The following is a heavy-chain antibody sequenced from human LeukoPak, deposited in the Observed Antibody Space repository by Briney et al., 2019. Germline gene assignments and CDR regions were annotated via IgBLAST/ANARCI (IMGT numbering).Heavy chain of an antibody. CDR1: GFTISDYW. Sequence: GGSLRLSCVASGFTISDYWMSWVRQAPGKGLEWVANIKQDGSGTFYVDSVKGRFTISRDSAKNSLYLQMNSLRVEDTAVYYCARDLFDYWGRGTLVTVSS. CDR3: ARDLFDY. V-gene: IGHV3-7*01. CDR2: IKQDGSGT. J-gene: IGHJ4*02.